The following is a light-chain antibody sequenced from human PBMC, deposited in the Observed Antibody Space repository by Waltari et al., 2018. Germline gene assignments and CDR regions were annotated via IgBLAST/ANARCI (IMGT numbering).Light chain of an antibody. J-gene: IGKJ2*01. CDR1: QSVLYNSNNKNY. V-gene: IGKV4-1*01. CDR3: QQYYTTPYT. Sequence: DIVMTQSPDSLAVSLGERATIHRKSSQSVLYNSNNKNYLAWFQQKPGQPPKLLIYWASTRESGVPDRFSGSGSGTEFTLTISSLQAEDVAVYYCQQYYTTPYTFGQGTKLEIK. CDR2: WAS.